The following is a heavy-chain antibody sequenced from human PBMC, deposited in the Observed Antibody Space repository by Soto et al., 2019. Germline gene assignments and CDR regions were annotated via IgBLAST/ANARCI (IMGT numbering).Heavy chain of an antibody. Sequence: QMQLVQSGPEVKKPGTSVKVSCKASGFTFSSSIVQWVRQARGQRLEGIGWIVVGSGHTNYEQKFQERVTITRDMSTSPAYMEPSSLRSEGTAVYYCAAPDFGDYWYFDLWGRGTLVTVSS. J-gene: IGHJ2*01. D-gene: IGHD4-17*01. CDR3: AAPDFGDYWYFDL. CDR1: GFTFSSSI. CDR2: IVVGSGHT. V-gene: IGHV1-58*01.